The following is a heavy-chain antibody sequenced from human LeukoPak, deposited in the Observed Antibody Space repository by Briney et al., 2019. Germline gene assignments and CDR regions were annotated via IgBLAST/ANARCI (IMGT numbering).Heavy chain of an antibody. Sequence: SGGSLRLSCAASGFTFSSYGMHWVRQAPGKGLEWVAFIRYDGSNKYYADSVKGRFTISRDNSKNTLYLQMNSLRAEDTAVYYCAKDHWGYWSGGSCYFDYWGQGTLVTVSS. J-gene: IGHJ4*02. CDR3: AKDHWGYWSGGSCYFDY. D-gene: IGHD2-15*01. CDR1: GFTFSSYG. V-gene: IGHV3-30*02. CDR2: IRYDGSNK.